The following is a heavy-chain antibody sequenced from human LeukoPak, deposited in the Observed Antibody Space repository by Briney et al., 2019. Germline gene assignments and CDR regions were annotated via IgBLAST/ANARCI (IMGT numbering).Heavy chain of an antibody. J-gene: IGHJ6*03. CDR2: INQSGST. D-gene: IGHD3-10*01. V-gene: IGHV4-34*01. CDR3: ARQLYSSGSYYAPMDV. CDR1: GGFFSDYY. Sequence: PSETLSLTCAVYGGFFSDYYWSWIRQPPGKGLEWIGEINQSGSTNYNPSLKSRVTISVDTSKNQFSLKLSSVTATDTAVYYCARQLYSSGSYYAPMDVWGKGTTVTISS.